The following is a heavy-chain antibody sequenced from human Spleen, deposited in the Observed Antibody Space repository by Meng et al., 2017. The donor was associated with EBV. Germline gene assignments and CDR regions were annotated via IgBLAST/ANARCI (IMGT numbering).Heavy chain of an antibody. Sequence: GQLHESGAGMVKPSGALSRNCAVSGGSIMSSNWWSWVRQPPGKGLEWIGEIYHSGSTNYNPSLKSRVTISVDKSKNQFSLKLRSVTAADTAVYYCASGGGVDALGDYWGQGTLVTVSS. J-gene: IGHJ4*02. V-gene: IGHV4-4*02. CDR1: GGSIMSSNW. CDR2: IYHSGST. CDR3: ASGGGVDALGDY. D-gene: IGHD3-16*01.